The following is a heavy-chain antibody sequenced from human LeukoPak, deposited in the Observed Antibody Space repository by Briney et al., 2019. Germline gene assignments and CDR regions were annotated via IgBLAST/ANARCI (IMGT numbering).Heavy chain of an antibody. Sequence: HPGGSLRLSCAASGFTYSTYWMSWVRQAPGKGLEWVANINQDGSEKYYVDSVRGRFTISRDNAKNSLYLQMSSLRGEDTAVYYCARNAPFDYWGQGTLVTVSS. CDR1: GFTYSTYW. J-gene: IGHJ4*02. CDR2: INQDGSEK. V-gene: IGHV3-7*01. CDR3: ARNAPFDY.